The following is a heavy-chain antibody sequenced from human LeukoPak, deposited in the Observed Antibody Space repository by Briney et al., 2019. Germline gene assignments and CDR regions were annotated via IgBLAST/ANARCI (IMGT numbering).Heavy chain of an antibody. V-gene: IGHV3-48*01. CDR2: IRSFSGTI. J-gene: IGHJ4*02. D-gene: IGHD3-16*01. CDR1: GITFSTYS. Sequence: PGGSLRLSCVASGITFSTYSMNWVRQAPGKGLEWVSYIRSFSGTINYADSVKGRFTISRDNAKNSLYLQMNSLRAEDTAVYYCARDQGGVGYWGQGTLVTVSS. CDR3: ARDQGGVGY.